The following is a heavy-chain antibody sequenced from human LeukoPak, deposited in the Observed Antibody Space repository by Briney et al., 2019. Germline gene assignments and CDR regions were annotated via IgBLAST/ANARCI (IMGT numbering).Heavy chain of an antibody. D-gene: IGHD1-26*01. CDR1: GFTFSSYG. CDR3: ARDSASTPLDY. V-gene: IGHV3-33*01. CDR2: VSNDGRNE. J-gene: IGHJ4*02. Sequence: GGSLRLSCATPGFTFSSYGIHWVRQAPGKGVKWVAVVSNDGRNEYYADSVQGRFSISRDNSKNTVYLQRNSLRAEDTAVYYCARDSASTPLDYWGQGTLVTVSS.